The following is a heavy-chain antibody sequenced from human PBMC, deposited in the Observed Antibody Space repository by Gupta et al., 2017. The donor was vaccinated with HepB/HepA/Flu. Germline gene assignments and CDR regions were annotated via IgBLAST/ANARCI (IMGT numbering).Heavy chain of an antibody. Sequence: QVQLVESGGGVVQPGRSLRLSCAASGFTFSSYGMHWVRQAPGKGLEWVAAIWYDGSNKYHTDSVKGRFTISRDNSKNTLYLQMNSLRAEDTAVYYCAREPYSSSSGLDYWGQGTLVTVSS. V-gene: IGHV3-33*01. D-gene: IGHD6-6*01. CDR2: IWYDGSNK. CDR3: AREPYSSSSGLDY. CDR1: GFTFSSYG. J-gene: IGHJ4*02.